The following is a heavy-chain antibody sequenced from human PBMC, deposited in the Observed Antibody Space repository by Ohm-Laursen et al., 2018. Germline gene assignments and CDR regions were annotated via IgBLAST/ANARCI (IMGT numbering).Heavy chain of an antibody. CDR2: IYSGGTT. D-gene: IGHD3-16*01. J-gene: IGHJ5*02. CDR1: GLTFSSYS. V-gene: IGHV3-53*01. CDR3: ARGWGWFDP. Sequence: SLRLSCAASGLTFSSYSMNWVRQAPGKGLEWVSVIYSGGTTYYADSVKGRFTISRDNSKSTLYLQMNSLRAEDTAVYYCARGWGWFDPWGQGTLVTVSS.